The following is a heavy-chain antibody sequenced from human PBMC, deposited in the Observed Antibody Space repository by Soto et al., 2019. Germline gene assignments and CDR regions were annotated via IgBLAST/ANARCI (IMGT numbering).Heavy chain of an antibody. CDR2: LNPNTGNT. CDR3: ARGLTSEWFDP. V-gene: IGHV1-8*01. J-gene: IGHJ5*02. D-gene: IGHD4-17*01. CDR1: GYTFTSYD. Sequence: QVQLVQSGAEMKKPGASVKVSCKASGYTFTSYDINWVRQATGHGLEWMGWLNPNTGNTGYAPKFQGRVTMTRNTSIKTVYMELSSLRSEDTAVYYCARGLTSEWFDPWGQGTLVTVSS.